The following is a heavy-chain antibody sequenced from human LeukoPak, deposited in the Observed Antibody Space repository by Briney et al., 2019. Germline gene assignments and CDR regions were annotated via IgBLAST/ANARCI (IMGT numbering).Heavy chain of an antibody. CDR1: GFTFSSYA. J-gene: IGHJ4*02. Sequence: GGSLRLSCAASGFTFSSYAMHWVRQAPGKGLEYVSAISSNGGSTYYANSVKGRFTISRDNSKNTLYLQMGSLKAEGMAVYYCARAGSSGWYSPFDYWGQGTLVTVTS. CDR2: ISSNGGST. CDR3: ARAGSSGWYSPFDY. V-gene: IGHV3-64*01. D-gene: IGHD6-19*01.